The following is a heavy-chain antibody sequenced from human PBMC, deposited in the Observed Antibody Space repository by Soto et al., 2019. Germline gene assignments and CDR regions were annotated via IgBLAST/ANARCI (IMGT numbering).Heavy chain of an antibody. V-gene: IGHV4-59*01. Sequence: QVQLQESGPELGKPPEPFSLPCTVPGGSIIITYWSWFRQPQGKGLEGLGYIYYSGSTNYNPSLKSRVTISVDTSKNQFSLKLSSVTAADTAVYYCARAGYCSSTSCYTAKYNWFDPWGQGTLVTVSS. D-gene: IGHD2-2*02. CDR1: GGSIIITY. CDR2: IYYSGST. J-gene: IGHJ5*02. CDR3: ARAGYCSSTSCYTAKYNWFDP.